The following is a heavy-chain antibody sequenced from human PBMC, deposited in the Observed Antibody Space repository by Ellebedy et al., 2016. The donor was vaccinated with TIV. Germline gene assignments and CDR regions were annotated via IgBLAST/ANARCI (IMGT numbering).Heavy chain of an antibody. Sequence: GESLKISXAASGITLNNYNMNWVRQAPGKGLEGVSSIFSSSSYIYYADSVKGRFTISRDNAKNLLYLQMNSLRVEDTAVYYCVRLEGPPDVTGSLWGQGTLVTVSS. CDR3: VRLEGPPDVTGSL. D-gene: IGHD2-2*01. CDR1: GITLNNYN. V-gene: IGHV3-21*06. CDR2: IFSSSSYI. J-gene: IGHJ4*02.